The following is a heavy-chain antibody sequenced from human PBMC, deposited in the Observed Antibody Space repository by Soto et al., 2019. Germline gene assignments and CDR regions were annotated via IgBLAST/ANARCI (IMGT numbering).Heavy chain of an antibody. CDR3: ARTYYYDSSGYYSSLYYFDY. CDR2: IYYSGST. CDR1: GGSISSYY. V-gene: IGHV4-59*08. D-gene: IGHD3-22*01. Sequence: PSETLSLTCTVSGGSISSYYWSWIRQPPGKGLEWIGYIYYSGSTNYNPSLKSRVTISVDTSKNQFSLKLSSVTAADTAVYYCARTYYYDSSGYYSSLYYFDYWGQGTLVTVSS. J-gene: IGHJ4*02.